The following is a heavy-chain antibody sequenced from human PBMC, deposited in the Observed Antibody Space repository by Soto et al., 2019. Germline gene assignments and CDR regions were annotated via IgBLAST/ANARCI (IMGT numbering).Heavy chain of an antibody. CDR2: IYWDDDK. CDR1: GFSLTTSGVG. D-gene: IGHD3-16*01. CDR3: AHRGGGRPFDS. J-gene: IGHJ4*02. Sequence: QITLKESGPTLVKPTQTLTLTCTFSGFSLTTSGVGVGWIRQPPGKALELVAVIYWDDDKRYSPSLKSRLTIPKYTSKNQVVLAMTHMAPLESHTYFFAHRGGGRPFDSWRQGTLVTVSS. V-gene: IGHV2-5*02.